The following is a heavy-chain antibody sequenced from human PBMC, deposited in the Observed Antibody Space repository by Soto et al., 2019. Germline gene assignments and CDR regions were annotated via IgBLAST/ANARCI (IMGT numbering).Heavy chain of an antibody. V-gene: IGHV4-4*02. J-gene: IGHJ4*02. CDR1: SGSISSSNW. D-gene: IGHD3-10*01. CDR2: IYHSGST. CDR3: ARITMVRGVTSDY. Sequence: SETLSLTCAVSSGSISSSNWWSWVRQPPGKGLEWIGEIYHSGSTNYNPSLKSRVTISVDKSKNQFSLKLSSVTAADTAVYYCARITMVRGVTSDYWGQGTLVTVSS.